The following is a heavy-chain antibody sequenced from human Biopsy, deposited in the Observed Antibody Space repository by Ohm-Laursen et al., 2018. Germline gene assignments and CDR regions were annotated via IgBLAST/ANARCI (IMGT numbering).Heavy chain of an antibody. V-gene: IGHV4-39*01. D-gene: IGHD5-24*01. CDR2: VYHSGTT. CDR1: GGSISSGSNY. CDR3: ARHDGNGPFALDS. J-gene: IGHJ4*02. Sequence: SDTLSLTCTVSGGSISSGSNYWAWIRQPPGKGLEWIGSVYHSGTTYYSPSLKSRVTISVDTSKNHLSLKVTSVTAADTAAYYCARHDGNGPFALDSWGQGTLVTVSS.